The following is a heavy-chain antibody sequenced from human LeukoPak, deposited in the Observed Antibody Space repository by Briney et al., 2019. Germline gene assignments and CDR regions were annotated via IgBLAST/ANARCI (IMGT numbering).Heavy chain of an antibody. CDR3: AKIYATPDY. J-gene: IGHJ4*02. D-gene: IGHD2-15*01. Sequence: GGSLRLSCAGSGFTFSSYGMHWVRQAPGKGLEWVAVISYDGSNKYYADSVKGRFTISRDNSKNTLYLQMNSLRAEDTAVYYCAKIYATPDYWGQGTLVTVSS. V-gene: IGHV3-30*18. CDR1: GFTFSSYG. CDR2: ISYDGSNK.